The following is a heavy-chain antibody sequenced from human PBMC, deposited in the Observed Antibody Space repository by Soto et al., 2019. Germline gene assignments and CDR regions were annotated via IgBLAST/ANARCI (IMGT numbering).Heavy chain of an antibody. CDR1: GFIFNNYG. CDR3: AKGSSYSSGWISSIFDY. J-gene: IGHJ4*02. Sequence: QSGGSLRLSCAASGFIFNNYGMHWVRQAPGKGLEWVALISYDGSNKYYADSVKGRLTISRDNSKNTLFLEMNNLRAEDTAVYYCAKGSSYSSGWISSIFDYWGQGTQVTVSS. CDR2: ISYDGSNK. V-gene: IGHV3-30*18. D-gene: IGHD6-19*01.